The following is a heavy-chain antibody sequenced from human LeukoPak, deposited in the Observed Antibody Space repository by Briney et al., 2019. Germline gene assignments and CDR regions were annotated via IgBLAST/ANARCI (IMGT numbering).Heavy chain of an antibody. Sequence: SETLSLTCSVSGGSISSLYWSWIRQPPGKGLEGSGYIYYTGSTNYNPSLKSRVTMFVDMSKNQFSLRLSSVTAADTAVYYCARHRAYSSSSPFDYWGQGTLVTVSS. J-gene: IGHJ4*02. V-gene: IGHV4-59*08. CDR3: ARHRAYSSSSPFDY. D-gene: IGHD6-6*01. CDR1: GGSISSLY. CDR2: IYYTGST.